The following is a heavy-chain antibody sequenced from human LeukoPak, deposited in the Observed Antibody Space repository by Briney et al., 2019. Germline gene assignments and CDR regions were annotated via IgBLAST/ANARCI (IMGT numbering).Heavy chain of an antibody. Sequence: PESLSLTCAVSGGSFCSYYWSWIREPPGKGLEWIGYIYYSRSTNYNPSIKSRVTMSVDTSTKQFSLKLSSVAGSDTAAHSCRREAFIGWFDPWGQGTLVTVSS. D-gene: IGHD1-26*01. V-gene: IGHV4-59*01. J-gene: IGHJ5*02. CDR1: GGSFCSYY. CDR2: IYYSRST. CDR3: RREAFIGWFDP.